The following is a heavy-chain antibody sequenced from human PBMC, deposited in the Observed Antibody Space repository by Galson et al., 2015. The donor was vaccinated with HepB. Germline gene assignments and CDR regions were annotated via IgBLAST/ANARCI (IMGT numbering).Heavy chain of an antibody. J-gene: IGHJ5*01. V-gene: IGHV3-23*01. CDR3: AKGYGLFDS. Sequence: SLRLSCAASGFAFDTHAMSWVRQAPGRGLEWISGISGNGDSTFYADSVKGRFTVSRDNPNNMLYLQMNSPRAEDAGLYFCAKGYGLFDSWGQGILVTVSS. CDR1: GFAFDTHA. CDR2: ISGNGDST. D-gene: IGHD5-18*01.